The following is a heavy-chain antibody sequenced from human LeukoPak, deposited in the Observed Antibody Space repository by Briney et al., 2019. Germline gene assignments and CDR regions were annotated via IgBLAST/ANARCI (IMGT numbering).Heavy chain of an antibody. J-gene: IGHJ2*01. CDR2: IIPIFGTA. D-gene: IGHD2-2*01. V-gene: IGHV1-69*01. Sequence: SVKVSCKASGGTFSSYAISWVRQAPGQGLEWMGGIIPIFGTANYAQKFQGRVTITADESTSTAYMELSSLGSEDTAVYYCARGGKVVVPAAYFDLWGRGTLVTVSS. CDR3: ARGGKVVVPAAYFDL. CDR1: GGTFSSYA.